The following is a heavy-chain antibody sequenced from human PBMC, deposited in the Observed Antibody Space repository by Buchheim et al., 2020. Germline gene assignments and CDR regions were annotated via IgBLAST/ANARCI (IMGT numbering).Heavy chain of an antibody. J-gene: IGHJ4*02. CDR1: GGSISSGNYY. Sequence: QVQLQESGPGLVKPSQTLSLTCTVSGGSISSGNYYWSWIRQPPGKGLEWIGYIYYSGNTYYNASLKSRVTISVDTAKNPFSLKLSSVTAADTAVYYCARESFGELWGVDYWGQGTL. D-gene: IGHD3-10*01. CDR3: ARESFGELWGVDY. V-gene: IGHV4-30-4*01. CDR2: IYYSGNT.